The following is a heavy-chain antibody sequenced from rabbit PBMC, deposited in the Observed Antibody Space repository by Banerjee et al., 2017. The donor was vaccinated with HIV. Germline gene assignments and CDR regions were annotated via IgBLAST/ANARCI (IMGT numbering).Heavy chain of an antibody. Sequence: QSLEESGGDLVKPGASLTLTCTASGFSFSSYWMCWVRQAPGKGLEWIGFIYTGSSGNTYYATWAKGRFTISKISSTSVTLQMTSLTAADTATYFCARSVVAGVSLWGQGTLVTVS. CDR3: ARSVVAGVSL. V-gene: IGHV1S40*01. D-gene: IGHD4-1*01. CDR2: IYTGSSGNT. J-gene: IGHJ6*01. CDR1: GFSFSSYW.